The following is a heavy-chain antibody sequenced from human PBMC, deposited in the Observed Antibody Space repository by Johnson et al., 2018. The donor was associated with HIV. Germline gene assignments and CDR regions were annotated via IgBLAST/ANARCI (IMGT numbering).Heavy chain of an antibody. V-gene: IGHV3-30*19. CDR2: ISYDGSNK. Sequence: QVQVLESGGDVVQPGRSLRVSCAASGFTFSSYGMHWVRQAPGKGLEWVAVISYDGSNKYYADSVKGRFTISRDNSKNTLYLQMNSLRAEDTAVYYCARGAAAAPGGFDIWGQGTVVTVSS. D-gene: IGHD6-13*01. J-gene: IGHJ3*02. CDR1: GFTFSSYG. CDR3: ARGAAAAPGGFDI.